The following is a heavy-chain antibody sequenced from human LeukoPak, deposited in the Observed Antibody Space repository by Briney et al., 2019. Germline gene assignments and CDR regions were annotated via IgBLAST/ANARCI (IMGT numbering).Heavy chain of an antibody. V-gene: IGHV3-21*04. CDR3: ARDTDFWSGYYYFDY. Sequence: GGSLRLSCAASGFTFSSYSMNWVRQAPGKGLEWVSSISSSSSYIYYADSVKGRFTISRDNAKNSLYLQMNSLRAEDTAVYYCARDTDFWSGYYYFDYWGQGTLVTVSS. D-gene: IGHD3-3*01. J-gene: IGHJ4*02. CDR1: GFTFSSYS. CDR2: ISSSSSYI.